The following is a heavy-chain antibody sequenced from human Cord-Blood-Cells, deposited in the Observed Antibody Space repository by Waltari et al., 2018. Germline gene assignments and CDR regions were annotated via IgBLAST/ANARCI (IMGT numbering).Heavy chain of an antibody. Sequence: GQGLEWMGRIIPILGIANYAQKFQGRVTITADKSTSTAYMELSSLRSEDTAVYYCTPSGSYKSYNWFDPWGQGTLVTVSS. V-gene: IGHV1-69*02. CDR3: TPSGSYKSYNWFDP. D-gene: IGHD1-26*01. CDR2: IIPILGIA. J-gene: IGHJ5*02.